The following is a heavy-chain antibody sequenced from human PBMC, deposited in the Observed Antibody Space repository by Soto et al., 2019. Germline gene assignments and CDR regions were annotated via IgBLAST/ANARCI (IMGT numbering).Heavy chain of an antibody. CDR3: ARLTYYDFWSGYYKYNWFDP. CDR1: GGSFSGYY. CDR2: INHSGST. D-gene: IGHD3-3*01. J-gene: IGHJ5*02. Sequence: PSGTLSLTCAVYGGSFSGYYWSWIRQPPGKGLEWIGEINHSGSTNYNPSLKSRVTISVDTSKNQFSLKLSSVTAADTAVYYCARLTYYDFWSGYYKYNWFDPWGQGTLVTVSS. V-gene: IGHV4-34*01.